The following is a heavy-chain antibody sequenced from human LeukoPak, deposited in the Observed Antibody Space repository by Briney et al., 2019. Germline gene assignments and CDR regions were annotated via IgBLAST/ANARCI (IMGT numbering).Heavy chain of an antibody. CDR2: IYYSGST. CDR1: GGFISSSSYY. D-gene: IGHD5-24*01. V-gene: IGHV4-39*01. Sequence: SETLSLTCSVSGGFISSSSYYWGWFRQPPGKGLEWIGTIYYSGSTYYNPSLKSRVTISVDTSKNQFSLKLSSVTAADTAVYYCARMLGYNYFDYWGQGTLVTVSS. J-gene: IGHJ4*02. CDR3: ARMLGYNYFDY.